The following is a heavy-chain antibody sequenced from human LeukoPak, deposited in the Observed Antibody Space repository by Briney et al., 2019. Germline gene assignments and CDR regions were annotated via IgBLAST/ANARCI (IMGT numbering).Heavy chain of an antibody. Sequence: QPGRSLTPFCAAYGFTLSSYGMHWVSQAPGKGLEWEAVIWDSGANKYYADSVKGRFTISRDNSKNTLYLQMNSLRAEDTAVYYCAKVLGYCDYGHFDYWGQGTLVTVSS. CDR2: IWDSGANK. D-gene: IGHD4-17*01. CDR3: AKVLGYCDYGHFDY. V-gene: IGHV3-33*06. CDR1: GFTLSSYG. J-gene: IGHJ4*02.